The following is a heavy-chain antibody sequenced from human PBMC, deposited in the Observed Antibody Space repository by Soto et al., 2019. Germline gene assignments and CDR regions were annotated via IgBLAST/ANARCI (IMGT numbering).Heavy chain of an antibody. Sequence: GGSLRLSCAASGFTFSSYAMHWVRQAPGTGLEWVAVISYEGSNKYYADSVKGRFAISRDNSKNTLYLQMNSLRTEDTAVYYCARVLGGMATVPFDYWGQGALVTVSS. CDR3: ARVLGGMATVPFDY. D-gene: IGHD4-4*01. J-gene: IGHJ4*02. CDR2: ISYEGSNK. CDR1: GFTFSSYA. V-gene: IGHV3-30*09.